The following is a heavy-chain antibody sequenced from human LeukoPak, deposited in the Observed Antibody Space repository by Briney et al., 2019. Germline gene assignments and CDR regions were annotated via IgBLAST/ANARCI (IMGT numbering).Heavy chain of an antibody. CDR3: ARDPGFGFDTSGYYYFDY. CDR2: ISSSSSYI. Sequence: PGGSLRLSCAASGFPFSSYNMHWVRHAPGKGLEWLSCISSSSSYIYYAESIKGRFTIFRDNAKNSLFLQLNSLRDDDTAVYYCARDPGFGFDTSGYYYFDYWGQGALVTVSS. J-gene: IGHJ4*02. CDR1: GFPFSSYN. V-gene: IGHV3-21*01. D-gene: IGHD3-3*01.